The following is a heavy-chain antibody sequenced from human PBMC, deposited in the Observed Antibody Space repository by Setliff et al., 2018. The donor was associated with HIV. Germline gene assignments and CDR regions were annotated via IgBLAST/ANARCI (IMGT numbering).Heavy chain of an antibody. V-gene: IGHV4-61*09. D-gene: IGHD6-13*01. J-gene: IGHJ4*02. CDR2: IYTNGYT. CDR3: ARGSLYSSSSCFDY. CDR1: GGSIRSGSYY. Sequence: SETLSLTCTVSGGSIRSGSYYWTWIRQPAGKGPEWIGHIYTNGYTNYNPSLKSRVTISVDTSKNQFSLKLSSVTVADTAVYYCARGSLYSSSSCFDYWGQGTLVTVSS.